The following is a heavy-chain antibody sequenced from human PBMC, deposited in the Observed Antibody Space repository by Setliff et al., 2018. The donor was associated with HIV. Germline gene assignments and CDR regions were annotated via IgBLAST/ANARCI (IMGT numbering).Heavy chain of an antibody. CDR2: ISSTSSRYV. V-gene: IGHV3-21*01. D-gene: IGHD3-10*01. CDR3: ARGRGGSGRDGHTLDK. J-gene: IGHJ4*02. Sequence: GGSLRLSCAASGFSFSTYTMNWVRQAPGKGLEWVSSISSTSSRYVYYAHSVEGRFTISTDSAKKSLDLQMNSLRAEDTAVYYCARGRGGSGRDGHTLDKWGQGTLVTVSS. CDR1: GFSFSTYT.